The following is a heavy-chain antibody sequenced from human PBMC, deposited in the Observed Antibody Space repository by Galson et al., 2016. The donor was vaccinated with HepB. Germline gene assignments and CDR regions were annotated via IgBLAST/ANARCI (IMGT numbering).Heavy chain of an antibody. Sequence: SLRLSCAASGFTFSSHAMSWVRQALGKGLEWVSGISGSGGSTYYADSVKGRFTISRDNSKNTLYVQMNSLRAEDTAVYYCAKGYGLFDYWGQGTLVSVSS. CDR2: ISGSGGST. J-gene: IGHJ4*02. CDR3: AKGYGLFDY. D-gene: IGHD1-14*01. V-gene: IGHV3-23*01. CDR1: GFTFSSHA.